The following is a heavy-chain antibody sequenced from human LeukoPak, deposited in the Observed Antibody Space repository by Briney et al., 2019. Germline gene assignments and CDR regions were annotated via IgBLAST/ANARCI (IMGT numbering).Heavy chain of an antibody. Sequence: GASVKVSCKASGYTFTSYYMHWVRQAPGQGLEWMGIINPSGGRASYAQKFQGRVTMTRDTSTNTVYMELRRLRSDDTAIYYCAREFCSGGGCYYYGMDVWGQGTTVTVS. CDR1: GYTFTSYY. D-gene: IGHD2-15*01. J-gene: IGHJ6*02. CDR3: AREFCSGGGCYYYGMDV. V-gene: IGHV1-46*01. CDR2: INPSGGRA.